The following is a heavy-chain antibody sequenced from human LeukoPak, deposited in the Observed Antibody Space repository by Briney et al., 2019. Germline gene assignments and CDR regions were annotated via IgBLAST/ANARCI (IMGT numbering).Heavy chain of an antibody. CDR2: ISGSTGST. D-gene: IGHD2-2*01. J-gene: IGHJ4*02. CDR1: GFTFSTYA. CDR3: AKPYRFCSSTSCYLFFDY. Sequence: PGGSLRLSCAASGFTFSTYAMNWVRQAPGKGLEWVSTISGSTGSTYYADSAQGRFTISRDNSKNTLYLQMSSLRAEDTAVYYCAKPYRFCSSTSCYLFFDYWGQGTLVTVSS. V-gene: IGHV3-23*01.